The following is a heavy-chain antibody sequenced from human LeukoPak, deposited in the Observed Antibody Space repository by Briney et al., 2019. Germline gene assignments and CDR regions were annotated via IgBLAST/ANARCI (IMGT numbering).Heavy chain of an antibody. CDR2: IYNSGSS. CDR1: GVSISSTSHA. CDR3: AGHHPRNTVDF. Sequence: SGTLSLTCTVSGVSISSTSHAWGWSRQPPGKGLEWLGNIYNSGSSNYSPSLRSRVSISVDTSKNQFSLRLRSVTAADTAVYYCAGHHPRNTVDFWGQGTLVTVSS. D-gene: IGHD2-8*02. J-gene: IGHJ4*02. V-gene: IGHV4-39*01.